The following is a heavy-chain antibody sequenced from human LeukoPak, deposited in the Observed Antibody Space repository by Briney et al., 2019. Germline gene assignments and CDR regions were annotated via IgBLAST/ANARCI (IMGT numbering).Heavy chain of an antibody. CDR2: IYHSGST. V-gene: IGHV4-30-2*01. J-gene: IGHJ4*02. CDR1: GGSISSGGYS. D-gene: IGHD3-9*01. Sequence: SQTLSLTCAVSGGSISSGGYSWSWIRQPPGKGLEWIGYIYHSGSTYYNPSLKGRVTISVDRSKNQFSLKLSSVTAADTAVYYCARSILTGYFDYWGQGTLDTVSS. CDR3: ARSILTGYFDY.